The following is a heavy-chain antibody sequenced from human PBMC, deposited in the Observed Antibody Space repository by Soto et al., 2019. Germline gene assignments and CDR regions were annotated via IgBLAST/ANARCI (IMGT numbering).Heavy chain of an antibody. J-gene: IGHJ4*02. CDR3: AKFFVETGGSSGWPWTFHY. V-gene: IGHV3-23*01. Sequence: EVQLLESGGGLVQPGRSLRLSCAASGFTFSSYAMSWVRQAPGKGLEWVSAISGSGGTTYYAASVKGRFTISRDNSKNTLFLQMNSLRAEATAVYYCAKFFVETGGSSGWPWTFHYWGQGTLVTVSS. CDR1: GFTFSSYA. CDR2: ISGSGGTT. D-gene: IGHD6-25*01.